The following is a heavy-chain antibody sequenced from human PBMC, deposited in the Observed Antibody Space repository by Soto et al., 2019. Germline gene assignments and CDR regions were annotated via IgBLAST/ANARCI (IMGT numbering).Heavy chain of an antibody. D-gene: IGHD1-1*01. CDR2: ISSSGVNT. CDR3: AKDRHQLLYYFDY. CDR1: GFTFSSSA. Sequence: GGSLRLSCEASGFTFSSSAMSWVRQAPGKGLEWVSGISSSGVNTYYADSVKGRFTISRGHSKNTVYLQMNSLRAEDTAIYYCAKDRHQLLYYFDYWGQGMLVTVSS. J-gene: IGHJ4*02. V-gene: IGHV3-23*01.